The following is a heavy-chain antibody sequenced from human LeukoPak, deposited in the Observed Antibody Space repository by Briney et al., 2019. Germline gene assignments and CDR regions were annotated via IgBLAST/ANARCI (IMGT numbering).Heavy chain of an antibody. CDR1: GFTFSSYA. V-gene: IGHV3-64*01. CDR2: ISSNGGST. J-gene: IGHJ5*02. CDR3: AKSGHRGYDFWSGYSKYNWFDP. Sequence: PGGSLRLSCAASGFTFSSYAMHWVRQAPGKGLEYVSAISSNGGSTYYANSVKGRFTISRDNSKNTLYLQMGSLRAEDMAVYYCAKSGHRGYDFWSGYSKYNWFDPWGQGTLVTVSS. D-gene: IGHD3-3*01.